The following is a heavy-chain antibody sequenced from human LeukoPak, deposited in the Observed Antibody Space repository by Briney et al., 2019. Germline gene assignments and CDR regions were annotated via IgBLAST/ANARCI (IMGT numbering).Heavy chain of an antibody. CDR1: GFTFSSYG. V-gene: IGHV3-30*18. J-gene: IGHJ4*02. D-gene: IGHD6-19*01. CDR3: AKSFRIAVAGLDY. Sequence: GGSLRLSCAASGFTFSSYGMHWVRQAPGKGLEWVAVISYDGSNKYYADSVKGRFTISRDNSKNTLYLQMNSLRAEDTAVYYCAKSFRIAVAGLDYWGQGTLVTVSS. CDR2: ISYDGSNK.